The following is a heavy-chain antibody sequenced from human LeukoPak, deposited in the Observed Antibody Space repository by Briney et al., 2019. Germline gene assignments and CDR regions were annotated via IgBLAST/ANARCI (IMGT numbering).Heavy chain of an antibody. D-gene: IGHD6-19*01. V-gene: IGHV1-18*01. CDR3: ASSIAVAGTGFDY. J-gene: IGHJ4*02. CDR1: GYSFTTYG. Sequence: ASVKVSCKASGYSFTTYGISWVRQAPGQGLEWMGWISAYNANTNYAQKLQGRVTMTTDTSTSTAYMELRSLRSDDTAVYYCASSIAVAGTGFDYWGQGTLVTVSS. CDR2: ISAYNANT.